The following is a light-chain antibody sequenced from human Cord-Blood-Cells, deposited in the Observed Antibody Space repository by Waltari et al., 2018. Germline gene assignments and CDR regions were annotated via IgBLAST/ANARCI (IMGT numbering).Light chain of an antibody. CDR1: QSISSW. Sequence: DIQMPPPPSTLSASVGDTFPITCRARQSISSWLTWYQQKPGKAPKLLLYKASSLESGVPSRFSGSGSGTEFTLTISSLQPDDFATYYCQQYNSYWTFGQGTKVEIK. CDR2: KAS. CDR3: QQYNSYWT. V-gene: IGKV1-5*03. J-gene: IGKJ1*01.